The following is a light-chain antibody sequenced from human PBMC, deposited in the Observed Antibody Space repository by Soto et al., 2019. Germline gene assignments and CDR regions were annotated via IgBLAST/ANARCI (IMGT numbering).Light chain of an antibody. CDR2: DVS. Sequence: QSVLTQPASVSGSPGQSITISCTGTSSDVGGYNYVSWYQQHPGKAPKFMIYDVSNQPSGVSNRFSGSKSGNTASLTISWLQAEDEADYYCCSYTTSNTRQIVFGTGTKVTVL. CDR3: CSYTTSNTRQIV. V-gene: IGLV2-14*01. CDR1: SSDVGGYNY. J-gene: IGLJ1*01.